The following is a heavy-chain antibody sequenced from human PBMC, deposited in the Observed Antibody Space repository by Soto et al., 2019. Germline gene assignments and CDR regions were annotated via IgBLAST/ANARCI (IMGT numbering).Heavy chain of an antibody. J-gene: IGHJ3*02. D-gene: IGHD5-12*01. V-gene: IGHV1-3*01. Sequence: ASVKVSCKDSGYTFTCYAMHWGRQAPGQRLEWMGWINAGNGNTKYSQKFQGRVTITRDTSASTAYMELSSLRSEDTAVYYCERALYSGYDLNAFDIWGQGTMVTVSS. CDR3: ERALYSGYDLNAFDI. CDR1: GYTFTCYA. CDR2: INAGNGNT.